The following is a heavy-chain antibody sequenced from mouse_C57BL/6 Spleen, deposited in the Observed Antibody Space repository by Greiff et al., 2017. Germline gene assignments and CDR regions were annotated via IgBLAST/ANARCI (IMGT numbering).Heavy chain of an antibody. J-gene: IGHJ1*03. D-gene: IGHD6-1*01. CDR3: ARAGSSYWYFDV. Sequence: VQLQQPGAELVKPGASVKMSCKASGYTFTSYWITWVKQRPGQGLEWIGDIYPGSGSTNYNEKFKSKATLTVDTSSSTAYMQLSSLTSEDSAVYYCARAGSSYWYFDVWGTGITVTVSS. CDR1: GYTFTSYW. CDR2: IYPGSGST. V-gene: IGHV1-55*01.